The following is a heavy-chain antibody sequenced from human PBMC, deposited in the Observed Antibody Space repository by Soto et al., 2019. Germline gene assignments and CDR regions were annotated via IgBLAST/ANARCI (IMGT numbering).Heavy chain of an antibody. Sequence: ASVKVSCKVSGYTLTELSMHWVRQAPGKVLEWMGGFDPEDGETIYAQKFQGRVTMTEDTSTDTAYMELSSLRSEDTAVYYCATLPYDSSGYFYFDYWGQGTLVTVS. CDR2: FDPEDGET. V-gene: IGHV1-24*01. J-gene: IGHJ4*02. D-gene: IGHD3-22*01. CDR3: ATLPYDSSGYFYFDY. CDR1: GYTLTELS.